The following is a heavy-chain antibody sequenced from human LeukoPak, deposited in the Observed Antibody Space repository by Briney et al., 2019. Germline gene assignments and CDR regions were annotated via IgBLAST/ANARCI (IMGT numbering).Heavy chain of an antibody. CDR3: ARSGIPAAGGYSGY. CDR2: IDWDDDK. CDR1: GFSLTTNPMR. J-gene: IGHJ4*02. D-gene: IGHD6-13*01. Sequence: SGPTLVNPTQTLTLTCTFSGFSLTTNPMRVSWIRQPPGKALEWLARIDWDDDKFYSTSLKTRLTISKDTSKNQVVLTMTNMDPVDTATYYCARSGIPAAGGYSGYWGQGTLVTVSS. V-gene: IGHV2-70*04.